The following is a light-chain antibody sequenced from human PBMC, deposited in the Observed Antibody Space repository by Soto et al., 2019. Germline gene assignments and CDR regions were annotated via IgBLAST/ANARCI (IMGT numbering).Light chain of an antibody. J-gene: IGKJ5*01. CDR3: QQSYSTPIT. CDR2: DAS. V-gene: IGKV1-39*01. Sequence: DIQMTQSPSFLSASVGDRVTITCRASRSISTYLNWFQQRPGKAPKVLIYDASSLQSGVPSRFSGSGSGTDFTLTISSLQPEDFATYYCQQSYSTPITFGQGTRLEIK. CDR1: RSISTY.